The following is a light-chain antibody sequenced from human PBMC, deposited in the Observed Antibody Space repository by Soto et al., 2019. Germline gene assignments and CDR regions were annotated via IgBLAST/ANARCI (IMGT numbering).Light chain of an antibody. CDR2: DAS. V-gene: IGKV1-5*01. CDR1: QSISSR. J-gene: IGKJ1*01. CDR3: QQYNSYLWT. Sequence: DIQMTQSPSTLSASVGDRVTITCRASQSISSRLAWYQQKPGKAPKLLIYDASSLESGVPSRFSGSGSGTEFTLTISSLQSDDFAIYYCQQYNSYLWTFGQGTKVEIK.